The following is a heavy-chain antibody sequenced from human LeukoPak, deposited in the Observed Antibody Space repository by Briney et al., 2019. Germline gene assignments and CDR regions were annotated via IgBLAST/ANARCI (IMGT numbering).Heavy chain of an antibody. D-gene: IGHD2-2*01. CDR3: AREFSTYYFDY. V-gene: IGHV3-30-3*01. CDR2: ISYDGSNK. J-gene: IGHJ4*02. Sequence: GGSLRLSCAAPGFTFSSYAMHWVRQAPGKGLEWVAVISYDGSNKYYADSVKGRFTISRDNSKNTLYLQMNSLRAEDTAVYYCAREFSTYYFDYWGQGTLVTVSS. CDR1: GFTFSSYA.